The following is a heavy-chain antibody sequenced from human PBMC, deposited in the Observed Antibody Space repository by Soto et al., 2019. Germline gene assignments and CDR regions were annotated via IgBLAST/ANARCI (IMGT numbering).Heavy chain of an antibody. V-gene: IGHV4-59*01. CDR1: GDSINTYY. J-gene: IGHJ4*02. CDR3: ATVQVATMYFDY. Sequence: SETLSLTCTVSGDSINTYYWSWIRQPPGKGLEWIGHIYRSGTTRYNPSVESRVTISVDTSKNQSSLELSSVTAADTAVYYCATVQVATMYFDYWGQGILVTVSS. D-gene: IGHD5-12*01. CDR2: IYRSGTT.